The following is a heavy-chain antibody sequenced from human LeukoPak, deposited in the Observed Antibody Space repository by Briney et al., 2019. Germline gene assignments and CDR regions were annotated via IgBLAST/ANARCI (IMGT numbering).Heavy chain of an antibody. CDR3: ARVVYGDYLP. D-gene: IGHD4-17*01. J-gene: IGHJ5*02. Sequence: SETLSLTCAVYGGSFSGYYWSWIRQPPGKGLEWIGEINHSGSTDHNPSLKSRVTISVDTSKNQFSLKLSSVTAADTAVYYCARVVYGDYLPWGQGTLVTVSS. CDR2: INHSGST. V-gene: IGHV4-34*01. CDR1: GGSFSGYY.